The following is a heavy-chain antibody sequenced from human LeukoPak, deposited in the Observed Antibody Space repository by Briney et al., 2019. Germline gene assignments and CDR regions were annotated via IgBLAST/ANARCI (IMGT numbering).Heavy chain of an antibody. J-gene: IGHJ4*02. D-gene: IGHD2-2*01. CDR3: ARLLLGSTVIDY. Sequence: PSETLSLTCTVSGVSIRDNNYYWGWVRQPPGKGLEWIGSRSTYYNPSLRPRVTLSVDTSKNQLSLNLKSGTAADTAVYFCARLLLGSTVIDYWGQGALVIVSS. CDR1: GVSIRDNNYY. CDR2: RST. V-gene: IGHV4-39*01.